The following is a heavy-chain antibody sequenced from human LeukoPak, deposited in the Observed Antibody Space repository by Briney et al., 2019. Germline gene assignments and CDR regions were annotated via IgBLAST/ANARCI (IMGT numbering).Heavy chain of an antibody. CDR1: GYAISSGYF. CDR3: ARGYCSGGSCYHFDY. CDR2: IYHSGST. Sequence: KPSETLSLTCSVSGYAISSGYFWGWIRQPPGKGLEWIGTIYHSGSTYYNPSLKSRVTISVDTSKNQFSLKLSSVTAADTAVYYCARGYCSGGSCYHFDYWGQGTLVTVSS. D-gene: IGHD2-15*01. J-gene: IGHJ4*02. V-gene: IGHV4-38-2*02.